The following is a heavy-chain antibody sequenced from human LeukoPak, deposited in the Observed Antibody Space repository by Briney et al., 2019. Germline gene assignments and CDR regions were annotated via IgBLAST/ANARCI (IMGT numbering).Heavy chain of an antibody. CDR3: AKRGVVIRVILVGFHKQAYYFDS. J-gene: IGHJ4*02. CDR2: ISDSGGST. V-gene: IGHV3-23*01. D-gene: IGHD3-10*01. Sequence: PGGSLRLSCADSGITLSNYGMSWVRQAPGKGLEWVAGISDSGGSTNYADSVKGRFTISRDNAKNTLYLQMNSLRAEDTAVYFCAKRGVVIRVILVGFHKQAYYFDSWGQGALVTVSS. CDR1: GITLSNYG.